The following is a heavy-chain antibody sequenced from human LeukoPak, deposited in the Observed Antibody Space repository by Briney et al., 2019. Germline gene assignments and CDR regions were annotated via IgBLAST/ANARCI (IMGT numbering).Heavy chain of an antibody. CDR1: GYTFTGYY. J-gene: IGHJ4*02. Sequence: ASVKVSCKASGYTFTGYYMHWVRQAPGQGLEWMGWFNPNSGGTNYAQKFQGRVTMTRDTSISTAYMELSRLRSDDTAVYYCARDRITIFGVVPYYWGQGTLVTVSS. V-gene: IGHV1-2*02. CDR3: ARDRITIFGVVPYY. D-gene: IGHD3-3*01. CDR2: FNPNSGGT.